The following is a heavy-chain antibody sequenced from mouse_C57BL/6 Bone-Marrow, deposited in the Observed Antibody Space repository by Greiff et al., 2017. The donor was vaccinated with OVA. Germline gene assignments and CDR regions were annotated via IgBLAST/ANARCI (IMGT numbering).Heavy chain of an antibody. Sequence: VQLQQPGAELVRPGSSVKLSCKASGYTFTSYWMHWVKQRPIQGLEWIGNIDPSDSETHYNQKFKDKATLTVDKSSSTAYMQLSSLTSEDSAVYYCAREGLYYYGSSSCDYWGQGTTLTVSS. J-gene: IGHJ2*01. CDR2: IDPSDSET. V-gene: IGHV1-52*01. CDR1: GYTFTSYW. CDR3: AREGLYYYGSSSCDY. D-gene: IGHD1-1*01.